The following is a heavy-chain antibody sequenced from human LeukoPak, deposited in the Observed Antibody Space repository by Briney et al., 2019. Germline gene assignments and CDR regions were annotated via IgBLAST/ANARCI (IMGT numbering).Heavy chain of an antibody. V-gene: IGHV4-34*01. CDR3: ARGFITIFGVDPFDY. CDR2: INDSGST. J-gene: IGHJ4*02. CDR1: GGSFSGYY. Sequence: SETLSLTCAVYGGSFSGYYRSWIRQPPGKGLEWIGEINDSGSTNYNPSLKSRVTISVDTSKNQYSLKLSSVTAADTAVYYCARGFITIFGVDPFDYWGQGTLVTVSS. D-gene: IGHD3-3*01.